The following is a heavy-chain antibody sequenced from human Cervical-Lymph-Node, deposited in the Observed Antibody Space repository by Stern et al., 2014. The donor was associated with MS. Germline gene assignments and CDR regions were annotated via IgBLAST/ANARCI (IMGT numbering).Heavy chain of an antibody. J-gene: IGHJ6*02. CDR2: IWYDGSNK. Sequence: VQLVESGGGVVQPGRSLRLSCAASGFTFSSYGMHWVRQAPGTGLEWVAVIWYDGSNKYYADSVKGRFTISRDNSKNTLYLQMNSLRAEDTAVYYCARGLGSRSDGMDVWGQGTTVTVSS. CDR3: ARGLGSRSDGMDV. V-gene: IGHV3-33*01. CDR1: GFTFSSYG. D-gene: IGHD3-10*01.